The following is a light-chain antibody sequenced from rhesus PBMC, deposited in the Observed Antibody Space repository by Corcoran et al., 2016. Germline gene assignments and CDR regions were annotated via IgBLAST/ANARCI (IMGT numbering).Light chain of an antibody. V-gene: IGKV3-42*03. CDR3: QQYRNWPHA. CDR2: YTS. CDR1: QSVRSS. J-gene: IGKJ1*01. Sequence: EIVLTQSPATLSLSPGERATLSCRASQSVRSSLAWYQQKPEKAPSLLIYYTSRRATGIPDRFSGSGSGTDFTLTISSLEPEDFALYYCQQYRNWPHAFGQGAKVEIK.